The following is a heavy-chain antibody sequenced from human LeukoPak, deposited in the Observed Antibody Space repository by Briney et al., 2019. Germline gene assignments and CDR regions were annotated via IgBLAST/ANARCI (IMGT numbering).Heavy chain of an antibody. Sequence: PGRSLRLSCAASGFTFSSYGMHWVRQAPGKGLEWVAVISYDGSNKYYADSVKGRFTISRDNSKNTLYLQMNSLRAEDTAVYYCAKGKFGGLPMVDAFDIWGQGTMVTVSS. CDR3: AKGKFGGLPMVDAFDI. J-gene: IGHJ3*02. CDR2: ISYDGSNK. CDR1: GFTFSSYG. V-gene: IGHV3-30*18. D-gene: IGHD3-10*01.